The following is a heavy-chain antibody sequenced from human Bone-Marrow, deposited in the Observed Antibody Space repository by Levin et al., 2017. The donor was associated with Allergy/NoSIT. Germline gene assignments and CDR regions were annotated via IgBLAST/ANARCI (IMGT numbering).Heavy chain of an antibody. CDR1: GFTFSSYG. CDR3: AKERYSGYVGKGEGFDY. J-gene: IGHJ4*02. CDR2: ISYDGSNK. V-gene: IGHV3-30*18. Sequence: GGSLRLSCAASGFTFSSYGMHWVRQAPGKGLEWVAVISYDGSNKYYADSVKGRFTISRDNSKNTLYLQMNSLRAEDTAVYYCAKERYSGYVGKGEGFDYWGQGTLVTVSS. D-gene: IGHD5-12*01.